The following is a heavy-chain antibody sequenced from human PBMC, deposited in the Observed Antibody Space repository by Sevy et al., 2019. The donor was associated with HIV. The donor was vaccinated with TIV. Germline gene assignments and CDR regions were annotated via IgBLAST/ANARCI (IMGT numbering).Heavy chain of an antibody. Sequence: ASVKVSCKASGYTFTSYGISWVRQAPGQGLEWMGWISAYNGNTNYAQKLQGRVTMTTDTSTSTAYMELRSLRSDDTAVYYCARDVAGLYDFWSAAPAVFDYWGQGTLVTVSS. CDR3: ARDVAGLYDFWSAAPAVFDY. CDR1: GYTFTSYG. CDR2: ISAYNGNT. J-gene: IGHJ4*02. D-gene: IGHD3-3*01. V-gene: IGHV1-18*01.